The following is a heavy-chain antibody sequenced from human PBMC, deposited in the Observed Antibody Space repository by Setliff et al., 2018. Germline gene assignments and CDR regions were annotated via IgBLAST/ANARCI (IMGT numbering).Heavy chain of an antibody. Sequence: SETLSLTCTVYGGSLSNYYWSWIRQPPGKGLEWIVEINHSGSTNYNPSLKGRVTISVDTSKNQLSLKVNSVSVADTAVYYCARQAHDLKGGTTLFYWFDPWGQGTLVTVSS. CDR3: ARQAHDLKGGTTLFYWFDP. CDR2: INHSGST. V-gene: IGHV4-34*01. D-gene: IGHD1-26*01. J-gene: IGHJ5*02. CDR1: GGSLSNYY.